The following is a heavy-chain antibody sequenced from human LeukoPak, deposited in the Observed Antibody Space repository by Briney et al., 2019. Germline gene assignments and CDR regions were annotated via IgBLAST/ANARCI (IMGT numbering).Heavy chain of an antibody. D-gene: IGHD4-17*01. V-gene: IGHV4-34*08. CDR1: GFTFSNAW. CDR3: ANSIDFDYGDYYFDY. J-gene: IGHJ4*02. CDR2: INHSGST. Sequence: GSLRLSCAASGFTFSNAWMSWVRQAPGKGLEWIGEINHSGSTNYNPSLKSRVTISVDTSKNQFSLKLSSVTAADTAVYYCANSIDFDYGDYYFDYWGQGALVTISS.